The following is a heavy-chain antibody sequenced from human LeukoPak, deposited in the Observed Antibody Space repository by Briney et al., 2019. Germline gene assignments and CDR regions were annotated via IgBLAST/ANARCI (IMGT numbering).Heavy chain of an antibody. D-gene: IGHD6-19*01. Sequence: GGSLRLSCAASGFTFDDYGMRWVRQAPGKGLEWVSSINWNGGSTGYADSVKGRFTISRDNAKNSLYLQMNSLRAEDTALYYCARSSGWYYFDYWGQGTLVTVSS. CDR2: INWNGGST. CDR3: ARSSGWYYFDY. CDR1: GFTFDDYG. J-gene: IGHJ4*02. V-gene: IGHV3-20*04.